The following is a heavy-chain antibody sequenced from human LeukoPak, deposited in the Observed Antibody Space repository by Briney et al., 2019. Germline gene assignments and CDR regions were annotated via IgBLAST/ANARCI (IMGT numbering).Heavy chain of an antibody. CDR1: GFTFSSYS. V-gene: IGHV3-48*01. Sequence: GGSLRLSCAASGFTFSSYSMNWVRQAPGKGLEWVSYISSSSSNTNYADSVKGRFTISRDNAKNSLYLQMNSLRAEDTAVYYCARDKLVGATHFDYWGQGTLVTVSS. D-gene: IGHD1-26*01. CDR2: ISSSSSNT. CDR3: ARDKLVGATHFDY. J-gene: IGHJ4*02.